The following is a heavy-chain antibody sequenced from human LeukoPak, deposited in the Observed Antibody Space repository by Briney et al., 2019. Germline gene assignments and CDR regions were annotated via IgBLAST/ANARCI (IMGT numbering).Heavy chain of an antibody. V-gene: IGHV4-30-2*01. CDR3: ARGSSSPGLDYFDY. J-gene: IGHJ4*02. CDR2: IYHSGST. CDR1: GGSISSGGYS. D-gene: IGHD6-13*01. Sequence: PSQTLSLTCAVSGGSISSGGYSWSWIRQPPGKGLEWIGYIYHSGSTYYNPSLKSRVTISVDRSKNQFSLKLSSVTAADTAVYYCARGSSSPGLDYFDYWGQGTLVTVSS.